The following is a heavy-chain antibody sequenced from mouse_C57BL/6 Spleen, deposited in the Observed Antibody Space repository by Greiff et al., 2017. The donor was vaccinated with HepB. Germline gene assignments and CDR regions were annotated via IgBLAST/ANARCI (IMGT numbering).Heavy chain of an antibody. V-gene: IGHV5-17*01. Sequence: EVKVVESGGGLVKPGGSLKLSCAASGFTFSDYGMHWVRQAPEKGLEWVAYISSGSSTIYYADTVKGRFTISRDNAKNTLFLQMTSLRSEDTAMYYCARRADDAWFAYWGQGTLVTVSA. D-gene: IGHD3-1*01. J-gene: IGHJ3*01. CDR1: GFTFSDYG. CDR3: ARRADDAWFAY. CDR2: ISSGSSTI.